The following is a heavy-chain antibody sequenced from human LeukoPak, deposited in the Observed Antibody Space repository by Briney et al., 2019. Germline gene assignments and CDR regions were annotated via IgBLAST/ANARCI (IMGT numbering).Heavy chain of an antibody. D-gene: IGHD2-15*01. V-gene: IGHV3-21*01. J-gene: IGHJ6*03. CDR2: ISSSSSYI. CDR1: GFTFSSYS. CDR3: ARDPSSWGVVVDVNYYYYYMDV. Sequence: GGSLRLSCAASGFTFSSYSMNWVRQDPGKGLEWVSSISSSSSYIYYADSVKGRFTISRDNAKNSLYLQMNSLRAEDTAVYYCARDPSSWGVVVDVNYYYYYMDVWGKGTTVTVSS.